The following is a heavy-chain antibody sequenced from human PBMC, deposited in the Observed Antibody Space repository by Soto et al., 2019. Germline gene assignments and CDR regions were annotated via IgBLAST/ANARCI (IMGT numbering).Heavy chain of an antibody. V-gene: IGHV1-69*13. CDR2: IIPIFGTA. D-gene: IGHD4-17*01. Sequence: SGKGCYKAFGGSFSGYAISWVRQAPGQGLEWMGGIIPIFGTANYAQKFQGRVTITADESTSTAYMELSSLRSEDTAVYYCATLMTTPSYYYGMDVWGQGTTVPVSS. CDR3: ATLMTTPSYYYGMDV. J-gene: IGHJ6*02. CDR1: GGSFSGYA.